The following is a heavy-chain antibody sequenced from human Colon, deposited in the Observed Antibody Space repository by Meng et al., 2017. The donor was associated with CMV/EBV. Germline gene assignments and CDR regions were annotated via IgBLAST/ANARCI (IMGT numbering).Heavy chain of an antibody. J-gene: IGHJ5*02. CDR2: IDPSSGGT. V-gene: IGHV1-2*02. CDR1: GSTFSCCY. D-gene: IGHD6-13*01. Sequence: KASGSTFSCCYMHWVRQAPGQGLEWMGWIDPSSGGTNYAQKFRGRVTMTRDTSISTAYMELSRLGSDDTAMYYCAGYTASHGTSGFDPWGQGTLVTVSS. CDR3: AGYTASHGTSGFDP.